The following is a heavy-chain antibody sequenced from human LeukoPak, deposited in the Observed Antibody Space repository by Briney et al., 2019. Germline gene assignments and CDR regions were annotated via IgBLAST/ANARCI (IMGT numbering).Heavy chain of an antibody. J-gene: IGHJ6*04. V-gene: IGHV4-34*01. CDR3: ARTGAYSGNKSGMDV. CDR1: GGSFSGYY. CDR2: INHSGST. D-gene: IGHD5-12*01. Sequence: SETLSLTCVVYGGSFSGYYWSWIRQPPGKGLEWIGEINHSGSTNYNPSLKSRVTISVDTSKNQFSLKLSSVTAADTAVYYCARTGAYSGNKSGMDVWGKGTTVTVSS.